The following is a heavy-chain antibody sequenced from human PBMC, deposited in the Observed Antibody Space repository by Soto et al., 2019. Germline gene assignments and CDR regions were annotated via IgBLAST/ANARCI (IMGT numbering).Heavy chain of an antibody. D-gene: IGHD4-17*01. CDR3: ARAHYGDYGYGMDV. Sequence: QLQLQESGSGLVKPSQTLSLTCAVSGGSISSGGYSWSWIRQPPGKGLEWIGYIYHGGYTYYNPSLKSRFTISVDRAKNQCSLKLSSVTAADTAVYYCARAHYGDYGYGMDVWGQGTTVTVSS. V-gene: IGHV4-30-2*01. CDR2: IYHGGYT. J-gene: IGHJ6*02. CDR1: GGSISSGGYS.